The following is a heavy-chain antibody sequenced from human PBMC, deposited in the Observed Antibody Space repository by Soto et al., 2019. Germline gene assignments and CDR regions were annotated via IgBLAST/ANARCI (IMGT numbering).Heavy chain of an antibody. CDR1: GFTFSSYW. CDR2: IKQDGSEK. CDR3: ARDRRGRQPNSVDY. Sequence: GGSLRLSCAASGFTFSSYWMSWVRQAPGKGLEWVANIKQDGSEKYYVDSVKGRFTISRDNAKNSLYLQMNSLRAEDTALYYCARDRRGRQPNSVDYWGQGTLVTVSS. D-gene: IGHD3-16*01. V-gene: IGHV3-7*01. J-gene: IGHJ4*02.